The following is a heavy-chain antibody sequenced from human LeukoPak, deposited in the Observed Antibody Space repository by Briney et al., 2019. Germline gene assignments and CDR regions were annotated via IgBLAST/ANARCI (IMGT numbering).Heavy chain of an antibody. CDR2: MRRGSDYK. CDR3: ARGLAAAPKNPGNGFDP. J-gene: IGHJ5*02. CDR1: GFXLNDYY. V-gene: IGHV3-11*06. Sequence: GGSLRLSCVGSGFXLNDYYIAWIRQTPGKGLQRVSYMRRGSDYKAYEDSVKGRFTISRDNGKNSLYLQMNSLRAEDTAVYYCARGLAAAPKNPGNGFDPWGQGTLVTVSS. D-gene: IGHD6-13*01.